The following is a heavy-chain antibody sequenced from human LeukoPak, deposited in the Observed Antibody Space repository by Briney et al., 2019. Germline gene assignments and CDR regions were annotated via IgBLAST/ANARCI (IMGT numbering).Heavy chain of an antibody. D-gene: IGHD2-15*01. J-gene: IGHJ5*02. V-gene: IGHV1-2*06. CDR1: GYPFTGYY. CDR2: INPNSGGT. CDR3: ARGYCSGGSCYSVENWFDP. Sequence: ASVKVSCKAAGYPFTGYYMFWVRQAPGQGLEWMGRINPNSGGTNYAQKFQGRVTMTRDTSISTAYMELSRLRSDDTAVYYCARGYCSGGSCYSVENWFDPWGQGTLVTVSS.